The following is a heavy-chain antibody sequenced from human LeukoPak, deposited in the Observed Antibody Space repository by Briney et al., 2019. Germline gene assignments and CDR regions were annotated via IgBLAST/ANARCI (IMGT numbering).Heavy chain of an antibody. J-gene: IGHJ4*02. CDR1: GGSFSGYY. D-gene: IGHD4-17*01. Sequence: SETLSLTCAVYGGSFSGYYWSWIRQPPGKGLEWIGEINHSGSTYYNPSLKSRVTISVDTSKSQFSLKLSSVTAADTAVYYCARIPTMTFFDYWGQGTLVTVSS. CDR2: INHSGST. CDR3: ARIPTMTFFDY. V-gene: IGHV4-34*01.